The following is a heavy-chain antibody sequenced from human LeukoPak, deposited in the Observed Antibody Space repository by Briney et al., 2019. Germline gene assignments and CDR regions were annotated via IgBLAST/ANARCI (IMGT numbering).Heavy chain of an antibody. J-gene: IGHJ3*02. V-gene: IGHV3-7*01. CDR3: ARGDFYDSSGYYHDVFDI. CDR1: GFTFSDYY. D-gene: IGHD3-22*01. CDR2: IKQDGSEK. Sequence: GGSLRLSWAASGFTFSDYYMSWIRQAPGKGLEWVANIKQDGSEKYYVDSVKGRFTISRDNARNSLYLQMNSLRAEDTAMYYCARGDFYDSSGYYHDVFDIWGQGTMVTVSS.